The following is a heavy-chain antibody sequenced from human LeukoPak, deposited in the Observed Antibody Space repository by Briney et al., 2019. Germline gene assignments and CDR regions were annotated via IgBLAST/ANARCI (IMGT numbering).Heavy chain of an antibody. CDR2: ISAYNGNT. D-gene: IGHD3-10*01. CDR1: GYTFTSYG. Sequence: ASVKVSSKASGYTFTSYGISWVRQAPGQGLEWMGWISAYNGNTNYAQKLQGRVTMTTDTSTSTAYMELRSLRSDDTAVYYCARGSITMVRGFYWFDPWGQGTLVTVSS. J-gene: IGHJ5*02. V-gene: IGHV1-18*04. CDR3: ARGSITMVRGFYWFDP.